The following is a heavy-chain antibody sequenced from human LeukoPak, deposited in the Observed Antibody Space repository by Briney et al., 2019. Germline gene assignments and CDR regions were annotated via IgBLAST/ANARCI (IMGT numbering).Heavy chain of an antibody. CDR2: IYYSGST. D-gene: IGHD6-13*01. J-gene: IGHJ4*02. CDR1: GGSISSSSYY. Sequence: PSETLSLTCTVSGGSISSSSYYWGWIRQPPGKGLEWIGSIYYSGSTYYNPSLKSRVTISVDTSKNQFSLKLSSVTAADTAVYYCARGMIAAAGRPLVYRRGAGALDYWGQGTLVTVSS. CDR3: ARGMIAAAGRPLVYRRGAGALDY. V-gene: IGHV4-39*01.